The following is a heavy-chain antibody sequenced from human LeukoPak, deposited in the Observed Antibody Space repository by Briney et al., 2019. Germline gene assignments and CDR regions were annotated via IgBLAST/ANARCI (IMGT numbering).Heavy chain of an antibody. D-gene: IGHD3-22*01. CDR3: VMDSSGYYVY. CDR2: INHRGST. CDR1: GGSFSGYY. V-gene: IGHV4-34*01. Sequence: SETLSLTCVVYGGSFSGYYWSWIRQSPGKGLEWIGEINHRGSTNYNPSLKRRVTISLDTSKNQFSLKLSSVTAADTAVYYCVMDSSGYYVYWGQGTLVTVSS. J-gene: IGHJ4*02.